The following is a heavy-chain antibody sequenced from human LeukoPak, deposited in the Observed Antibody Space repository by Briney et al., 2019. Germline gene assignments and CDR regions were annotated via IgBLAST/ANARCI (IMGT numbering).Heavy chain of an antibody. CDR1: GFTFSSYA. V-gene: IGHV3-23*01. Sequence: GGSLRLSCAASGFTFSSYAVSWVRQAPGKGLEWVSSISGSGGSTYYADSVKGRFIISRDNSKNTLYLQMNSLRAEDTAVYYCALQMGYCSGGSCSGYFDYWGQGTLVTVSS. J-gene: IGHJ4*02. D-gene: IGHD2-15*01. CDR3: ALQMGYCSGGSCSGYFDY. CDR2: ISGSGGST.